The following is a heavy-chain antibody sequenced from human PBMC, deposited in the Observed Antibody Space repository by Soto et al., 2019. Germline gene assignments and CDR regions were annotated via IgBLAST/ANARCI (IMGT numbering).Heavy chain of an antibody. J-gene: IGHJ4*02. D-gene: IGHD1-26*01. V-gene: IGHV4-39*01. CDR2: IYYSGST. CDR3: ASWYSRSYTDTYFDY. CDR1: GGSISSSSYY. Sequence: QLQLQESGPGLVKPSETLSLTCTVSGGSISSSSYYWGWIRQPPGKGLEWIGSIYYSGSTYYNPSLMSRVTISVDTSKNQFSLKLSSVTAADTAVYYCASWYSRSYTDTYFDYWGQGTLVTVSS.